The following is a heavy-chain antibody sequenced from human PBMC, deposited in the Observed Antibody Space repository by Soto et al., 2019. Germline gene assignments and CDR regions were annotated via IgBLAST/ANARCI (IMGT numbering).Heavy chain of an antibody. CDR3: ARAPHYSSGWTRGDY. CDR2: ISYDGSYK. J-gene: IGHJ4*02. Sequence: GGSLRLSCAASRFTFSNYGMHWVRQAPGKGLEWAAVISYDGSYKFYADSVKGRFTISRDNSKNTLYLQMNSLRTEDTAVYYCARAPHYSSGWTRGDYWGQGTLVTVSS. CDR1: RFTFSNYG. V-gene: IGHV3-30*03. D-gene: IGHD6-19*01.